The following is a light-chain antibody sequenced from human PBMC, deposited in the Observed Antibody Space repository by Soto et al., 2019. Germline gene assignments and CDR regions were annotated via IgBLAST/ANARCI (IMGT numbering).Light chain of an antibody. CDR1: QSVSSSY. J-gene: IGKJ1*01. Sequence: IVLTQSPVTLSLSSGERATLSCRASQSVSSSYLAWYQQKPGQAPRLLIYGASSRATGIPDRFSGSGSGTDFILTISRLESEDFAMYYCQKYGSSPGTFGQGTKVDIK. V-gene: IGKV3-20*01. CDR3: QKYGSSPGT. CDR2: GAS.